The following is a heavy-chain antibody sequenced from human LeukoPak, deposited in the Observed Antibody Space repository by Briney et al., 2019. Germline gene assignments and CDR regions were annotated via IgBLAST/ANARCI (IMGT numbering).Heavy chain of an antibody. Sequence: GGSLRLSCAASGFTFSSYSMNWVRQAPGKGLELVSYISSSSNNIYYADSVKGRFTISRDDAKNSLYLQMNSLRAEDTAVYYCARRGPWGQGALVTVSS. CDR3: ARRGP. CDR1: GFTFSSYS. CDR2: ISSSSNNI. J-gene: IGHJ5*02. V-gene: IGHV3-48*01.